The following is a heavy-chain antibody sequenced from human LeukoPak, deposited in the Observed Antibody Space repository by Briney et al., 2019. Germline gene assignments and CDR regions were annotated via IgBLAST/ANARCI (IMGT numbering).Heavy chain of an antibody. CDR3: ARGPQPGEFDY. CDR2: IYTSGST. D-gene: IGHD3-10*01. V-gene: IGHV4-61*02. Sequence: SQTLSLTCTVSGGSISSGSYYWSWIRQPAGKGLEWIGRIYTSGSTNYNPSLKSRVTISVDTSKNQFSLKLSSVTAADTAVYYCARGPQPGEFDYWGQGTLVTVSS. CDR1: GGSISSGSYY. J-gene: IGHJ4*02.